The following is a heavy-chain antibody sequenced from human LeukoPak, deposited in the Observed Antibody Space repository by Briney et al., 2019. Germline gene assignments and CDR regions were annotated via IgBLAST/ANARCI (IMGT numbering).Heavy chain of an antibody. Sequence: SETLSLTCAVYGGSFSGYYWSWIRQPPGKGLEWIGEINHSGSTNYNPSLKSRVTISVDTSKNQFSLKLSSVTAADTAVYYCARGSKHYSYYYYYMDVWAKGPRSPSP. CDR2: INHSGST. V-gene: IGHV4-34*01. CDR1: GGSFSGYY. CDR3: ARGSKHYSYYYYYMDV. J-gene: IGHJ6*03. D-gene: IGHD3-10*01.